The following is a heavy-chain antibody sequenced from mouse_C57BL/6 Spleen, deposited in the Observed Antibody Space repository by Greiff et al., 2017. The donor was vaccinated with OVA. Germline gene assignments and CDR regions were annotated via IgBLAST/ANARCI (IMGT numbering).Heavy chain of an antibody. CDR1: GFTFSSYA. CDR3: ARDPYGYGYFDV. V-gene: IGHV5-4*01. CDR2: ISDGGSYT. Sequence: EVQVVESGGGLVKPGGSLKLSCAASGFTFSSYAMSWVRQTPEKRLEWVATISDGGSYTYYPDNVKGRFTISRDNAKNNLYLQMSHLKSEDTAMYYCARDPYGYGYFDVWGTGTTVTVSS. J-gene: IGHJ1*03. D-gene: IGHD1-1*02.